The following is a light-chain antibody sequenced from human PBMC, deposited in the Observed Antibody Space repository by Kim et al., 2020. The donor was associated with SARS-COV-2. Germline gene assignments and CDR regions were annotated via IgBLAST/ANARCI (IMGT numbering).Light chain of an antibody. CDR1: QNIRNW. CDR3: QHYNTYPLT. CDR2: KAS. J-gene: IGKJ4*01. Sequence: ASVGDRVTITCRASQNIRNWLAWYQQKPGKAPKALIYKASNLQSGVPSRFSGSGSGTEFTLTISSLQPDDSATYYCQHYNTYPLTFGGGTKVDIK. V-gene: IGKV1-5*03.